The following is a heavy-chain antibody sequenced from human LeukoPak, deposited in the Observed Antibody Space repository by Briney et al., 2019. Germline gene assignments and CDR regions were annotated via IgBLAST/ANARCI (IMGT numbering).Heavy chain of an antibody. CDR2: ISGSGGST. V-gene: IGHV3-23*01. J-gene: IGHJ4*02. D-gene: IGHD2-15*01. CDR1: GFTFSSYA. Sequence: SGGSLRLSCAASGFTFSSYAMSWVRQAPGKGLEWVSSISGSGGSTSYADCVKGRFTISRDNSKNTLYLQMNSLRAEDTAVYYCAKWGCSGSDCYPFAYWGQGTLVTVSS. CDR3: AKWGCSGSDCYPFAY.